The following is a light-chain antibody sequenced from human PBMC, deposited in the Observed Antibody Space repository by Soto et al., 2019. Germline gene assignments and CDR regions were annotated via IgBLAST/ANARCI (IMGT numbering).Light chain of an antibody. V-gene: IGKV3-20*01. Sequence: EIGLTQSPGTLSLSPGERATLSCRASQSVSSSYLAWYQQKPGLAPRLLIYGASSRATGIPDRFSDSGSGTDITLTSSRLEPEDFAVYYCQQYGSSTLTFGQGTKVEIQ. CDR2: GAS. CDR3: QQYGSSTLT. J-gene: IGKJ1*01. CDR1: QSVSSSY.